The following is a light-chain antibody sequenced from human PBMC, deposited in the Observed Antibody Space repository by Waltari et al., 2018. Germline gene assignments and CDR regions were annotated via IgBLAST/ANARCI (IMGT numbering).Light chain of an antibody. CDR1: QIVSIN. V-gene: IGKV3-15*01. CDR3: QQYNDWHLIT. Sequence: EVVMTQSPATLSVFPGERATLSCRASQIVSINLAWYQQKPGQAPRLLIYDASTRATGIPARFSGSGSGTEFTLTISSLQSEDFANYYCQQYNDWHLITFGQGTRLEIK. CDR2: DAS. J-gene: IGKJ5*01.